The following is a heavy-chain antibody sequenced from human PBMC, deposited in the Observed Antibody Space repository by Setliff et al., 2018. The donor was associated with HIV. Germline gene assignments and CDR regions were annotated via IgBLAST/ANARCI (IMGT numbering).Heavy chain of an antibody. J-gene: IGHJ4*02. CDR3: ARGLIPEALTTVDY. CDR1: GFTFSIYS. D-gene: IGHD4-4*01. V-gene: IGHV3-21*01. CDR2: ISSSSSYI. Sequence: GGSLRLSCAASGFTFSIYSMKWVRQAPGKGLEWVSSISSSSSYIDYADSVRGRFTISRDNAKNSLYLQMNSLRAEDTAVYYCARGLIPEALTTVDYWGQGTLVTVSS.